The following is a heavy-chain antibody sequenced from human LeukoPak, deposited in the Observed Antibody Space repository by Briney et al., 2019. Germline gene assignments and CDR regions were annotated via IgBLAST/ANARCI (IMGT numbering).Heavy chain of an antibody. D-gene: IGHD5-12*01. J-gene: IGHJ4*02. Sequence: GGSLRLSCAASGFTFSSYSMNWVRQAPGKGLEWVPSISSSSSYIYYADSVKGRFTISRDNAKNSLYLQMNSLRAEDTAVYYCARAPGGYSGIIWGQGTLVTVSS. CDR2: ISSSSSYI. CDR1: GFTFSSYS. V-gene: IGHV3-21*01. CDR3: ARAPGGYSGII.